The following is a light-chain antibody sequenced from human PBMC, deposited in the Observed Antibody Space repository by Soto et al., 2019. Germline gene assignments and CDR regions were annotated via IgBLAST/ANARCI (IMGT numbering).Light chain of an antibody. CDR2: GAS. J-gene: IGKJ1*01. Sequence: EIVMTQSPATLSVSPGERATLSCRASQSVSGNLAWYQQKPGQAPRLLIYGASTRATGIPARFSGSGSGTEFTLTISSLQSEDFVVYYCQQYNNWPRTFSQGTKVEIK. CDR3: QQYNNWPRT. V-gene: IGKV3-15*01. CDR1: QSVSGN.